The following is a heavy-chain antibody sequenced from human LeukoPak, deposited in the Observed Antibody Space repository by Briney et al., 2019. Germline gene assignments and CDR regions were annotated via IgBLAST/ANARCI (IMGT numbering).Heavy chain of an antibody. CDR1: GYTFTGYY. CDR2: INPNSGGT. J-gene: IGHJ6*03. V-gene: IGHV1-2*02. Sequence: ASVKVSCKASGYTFTGYYMHWVRQAPGQGLEWMGWINPNSGGTNYAQKFQGRVTMTRDTSISTAYMELSRLRSDDTAVYYCARVAQYCSGGSCYLPYYYYYYMDVWGKGTTVTVSS. D-gene: IGHD2-15*01. CDR3: ARVAQYCSGGSCYLPYYYYYYMDV.